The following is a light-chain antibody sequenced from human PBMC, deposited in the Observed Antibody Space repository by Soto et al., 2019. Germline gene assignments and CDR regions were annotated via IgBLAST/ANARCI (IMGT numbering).Light chain of an antibody. Sequence: EIVLTQSPGTLSLSPGERATLSCRASQSISSTYLAWYQQRPGQAPRLLIYAASSRATGIPDRFSGSGSGTDFTLTVSRLEPEDFAVYYCQQYGSSFTWTFGQGTKVDIK. V-gene: IGKV3-20*01. J-gene: IGKJ1*01. CDR1: QSISSTY. CDR3: QQYGSSFTWT. CDR2: AAS.